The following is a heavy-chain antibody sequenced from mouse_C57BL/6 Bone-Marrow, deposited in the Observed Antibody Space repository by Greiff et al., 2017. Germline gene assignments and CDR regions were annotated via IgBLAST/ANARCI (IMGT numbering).Heavy chain of an antibody. D-gene: IGHD2-1*01. J-gene: IGHJ3*01. V-gene: IGHV1-81*01. CDR2: IYPRSGNT. Sequence: VKLQESGAELARPGASVKLSCKASGYTFTSYGISWVKQRTGQGLEWIGEIYPRSGNTYYNEKFKGKATLTADKSSSTAYMELRSLTSEDSAVYFCAWGNGWFAYWGQGTLVTVSA. CDR1: GYTFTSYG. CDR3: AWGNGWFAY.